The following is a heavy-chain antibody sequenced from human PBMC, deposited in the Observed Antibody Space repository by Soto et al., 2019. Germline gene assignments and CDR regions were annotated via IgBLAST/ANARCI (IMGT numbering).Heavy chain of an antibody. D-gene: IGHD3-3*01. CDR1: GGSISSYY. Sequence: SETLSLTCTVSGGSISSYYWSWIRQPQGKGLEWIGYIYYSGSTNYNPSLKSRVTISVDTSKNQFSLKLSSVTAADTAVYYCARASEDFWSGYLGWYFDLWGRGTLVTVSS. V-gene: IGHV4-59*01. J-gene: IGHJ2*01. CDR2: IYYSGST. CDR3: ARASEDFWSGYLGWYFDL.